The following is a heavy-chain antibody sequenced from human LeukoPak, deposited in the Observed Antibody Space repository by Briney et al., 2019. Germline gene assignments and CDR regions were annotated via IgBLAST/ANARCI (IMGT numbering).Heavy chain of an antibody. CDR1: GYTFTSYY. D-gene: IGHD1-26*01. CDR3: AKDLIPGATNTRSDY. CDR2: MNPNSGNT. V-gene: IGHV1-8*03. J-gene: IGHJ4*02. Sequence: ASVKVSCKASGYTFTSYYMHWVRQAPGQGLEWMGWMNPNSGNTGYAQKFQGRVTITRNTSISTAYMELSSLRSEDTAVYYCAKDLIPGATNTRSDYWGQGTLVTVSS.